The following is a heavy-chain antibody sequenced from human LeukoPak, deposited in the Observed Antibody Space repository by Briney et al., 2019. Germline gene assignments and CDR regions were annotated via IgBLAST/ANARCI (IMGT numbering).Heavy chain of an antibody. CDR1: GYTFTGYY. CDR3: ARTPVYCSSTSCRRGAFDI. Sequence: ASVKVSCKASGYTFTGYYMHWVRQAPGQGLEWMGWISAYNGNTNYAQKLQGRVTMTTDTSTSTAYMELRSLRSDDTAVYYCARTPVYCSSTSCRRGAFDIWGQGTMVTVSS. CDR2: ISAYNGNT. J-gene: IGHJ3*02. V-gene: IGHV1-18*04. D-gene: IGHD2-2*01.